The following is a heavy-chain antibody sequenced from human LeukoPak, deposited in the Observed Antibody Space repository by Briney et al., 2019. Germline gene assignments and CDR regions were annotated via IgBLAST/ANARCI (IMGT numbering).Heavy chain of an antibody. Sequence: GGSLSLSCAGSGFTFSSYAMTWVRQAPGKGLEWVSGTRGSGGSTYYGDSVKGRFTLSRDNSKNTLYLQMNSLRAEDTAVYYCAKDSGDYGMDVWGQGTTVTVSS. V-gene: IGHV3-23*01. CDR1: GFTFSSYA. CDR2: TRGSGGST. J-gene: IGHJ6*02. CDR3: AKDSGDYGMDV. D-gene: IGHD4-17*01.